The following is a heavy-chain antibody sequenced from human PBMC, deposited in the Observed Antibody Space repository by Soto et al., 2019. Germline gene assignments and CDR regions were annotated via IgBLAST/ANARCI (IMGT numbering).Heavy chain of an antibody. Sequence: QVQLVQSGAEVKKPGSSVKVSCKASGGTFSSYAISWVRQAPGQGLEWMGGIIPIFGTANYAQKFQGRVRITADKPTSTAYMGLSTLRSEDTAVYYCAGGYGRSTGCPVGNYWGQGTLVPVPS. J-gene: IGHJ4*02. D-gene: IGHD2-2*01. CDR1: GGTFSSYA. CDR3: AGGYGRSTGCPVGNY. V-gene: IGHV1-69*06. CDR2: IIPIFGTA.